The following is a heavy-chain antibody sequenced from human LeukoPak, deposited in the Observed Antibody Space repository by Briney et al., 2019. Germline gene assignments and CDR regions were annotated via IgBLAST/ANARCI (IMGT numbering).Heavy chain of an antibody. J-gene: IGHJ3*02. CDR2: ISSSSSYI. CDR1: GFTFNSYS. CDR3: ARDQSSGYYYYAFDI. D-gene: IGHD3-22*01. V-gene: IGHV3-21*01. Sequence: GGSLRLSCAASGFTFNSYSMNWVRQAPGKGLEWVSSISSSSSYIYYADSVKGRFTISRDNAKNSLYLQMNSLRAEDTAVYYCARDQSSGYYYYAFDIWGQGTMVTVSS.